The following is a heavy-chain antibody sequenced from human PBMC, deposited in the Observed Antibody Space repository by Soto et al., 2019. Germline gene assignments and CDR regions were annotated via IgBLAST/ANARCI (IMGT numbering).Heavy chain of an antibody. Sequence: QVQLVQSGTEMKKPGSSVKVSCKASGGTFSSKGISWVRQAPGQGLEWMGAIIPIFDTANYAQKFQGRLTITADEATATAYMELSSLRAEDPAVYYCARGTGTTGGVLDYWGPGTLVTGSS. V-gene: IGHV1-69*01. CDR1: GGTFSSKG. D-gene: IGHD1-1*01. CDR2: IIPIFDTA. CDR3: ARGTGTTGGVLDY. J-gene: IGHJ4*02.